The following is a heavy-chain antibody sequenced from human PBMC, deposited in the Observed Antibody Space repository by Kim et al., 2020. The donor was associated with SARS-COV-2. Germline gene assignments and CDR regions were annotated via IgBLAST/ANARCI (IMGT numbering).Heavy chain of an antibody. V-gene: IGHV3-9*01. CDR2: ISWNSGSI. D-gene: IGHD6-19*01. CDR3: AKDHSSGWSPKYYFDY. J-gene: IGHJ4*01. CDR1: GFTFDDYA. Sequence: GGSLRLSCAASGFTFDDYAMHWVRQAPGKGLEWVSGISWNSGSIGYADSVKGRFTISRYNAKNSLYLQMNSLRAEDTALYYCAKDHSSGWSPKYYFDYWG.